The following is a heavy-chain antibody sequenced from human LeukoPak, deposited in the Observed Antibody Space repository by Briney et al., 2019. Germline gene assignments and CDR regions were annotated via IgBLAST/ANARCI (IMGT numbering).Heavy chain of an antibody. J-gene: IGHJ4*02. CDR2: ISGSGTNT. CDR1: GFTFSNYA. CDR3: AKHLWRDLLWFGEGYYFGY. Sequence: GGSLRLSCAASGFTFSNYAMSWVRQAPGKGLQWVSSISGSGTNTYYADSVKGRFTISRDNSKNTLYLQMNSLRVEDTAVYYCAKHLWRDLLWFGEGYYFGYWGQGTLVTVSS. V-gene: IGHV3-23*01. D-gene: IGHD3-10*01.